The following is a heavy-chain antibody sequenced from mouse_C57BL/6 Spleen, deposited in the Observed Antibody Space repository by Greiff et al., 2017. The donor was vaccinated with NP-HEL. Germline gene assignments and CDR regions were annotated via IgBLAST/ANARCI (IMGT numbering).Heavy chain of an antibody. Sequence: DVKLVESGGDLVKPGGSLKLSCAASGFTFSSYGMSWVRQTPDKRLEWVATISSGGSYTYYPDSVKGRFTISRDNAKNTLYLQMSSLKSEDTAMYYCARRYGSSYEGYAMDYWGQGTSVTVSS. D-gene: IGHD1-1*01. V-gene: IGHV5-6*02. CDR3: ARRYGSSYEGYAMDY. CDR1: GFTFSSYG. J-gene: IGHJ4*01. CDR2: ISSGGSYT.